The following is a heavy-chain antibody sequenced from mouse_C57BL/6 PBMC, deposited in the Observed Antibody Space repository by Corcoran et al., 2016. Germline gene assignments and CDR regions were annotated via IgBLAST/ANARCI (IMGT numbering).Heavy chain of an antibody. CDR3: AREGLAYWYFYV. J-gene: IGHJ1*03. CDR2: ISYDGSN. V-gene: IGHV3-6*01. CDR1: GYYITSGYY. Sequence: DVQLQESGPGLGKPPQSLTLTCSVTGYYITSGYYWNWIRQFPGNKLEWMGYISYDGSNNYNPSRKNRISITRDTSKNQFCLKLNSVTTEDTATYYFAREGLAYWYFYVCGTGTTVTVSS. D-gene: IGHD3-3*01.